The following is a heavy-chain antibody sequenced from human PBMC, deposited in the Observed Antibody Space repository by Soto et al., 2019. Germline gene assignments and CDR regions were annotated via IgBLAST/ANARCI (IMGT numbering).Heavy chain of an antibody. CDR2: ISGSGGST. V-gene: IGHV3-23*01. D-gene: IGHD2-15*01. CDR1: GFTFSSYA. J-gene: IGHJ6*04. Sequence: GGSLRLSCAASGFTFSSYAMSWVRQAPGKGLEWVSAISGSGGSTYYADSVKGRFTISRDNSKNTLYLQMNSLRAEDTALYYCAKDIRPYIVVPMDVWGKGTTVTVSS. CDR3: AKDIRPYIVVPMDV.